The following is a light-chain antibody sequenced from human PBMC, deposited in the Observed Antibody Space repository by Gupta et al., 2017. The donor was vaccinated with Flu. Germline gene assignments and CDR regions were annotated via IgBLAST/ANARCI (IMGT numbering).Light chain of an antibody. CDR3: QQRSSCPLT. J-gene: IGKJ4*01. CDR2: DAY. CDR1: QNIQRASE. Sequence: ILSLSPGERATLSCRARQNIQRASELAWYQQIPGQAPRPLIHDAYNRATGIPARFSGSGSVTDFTLTISSLEPEDSAVYCCQQRSSCPLTFGRGTKVDIK. V-gene: IGKV3-11*01.